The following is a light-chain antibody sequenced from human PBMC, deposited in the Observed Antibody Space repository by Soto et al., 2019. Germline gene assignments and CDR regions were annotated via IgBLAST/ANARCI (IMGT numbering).Light chain of an antibody. J-gene: IGLJ1*01. Sequence: QSALTQPPSASGSPGQSLTISCTGTSSDVGGYNYVSWYQQRPGKAPKLVIYEVTKRPSGVPDRFSGSKSGSTASLTVSGLQADDEAEYYCASYAGTKLFVFGSGTKLTV. CDR2: EVT. CDR3: ASYAGTKLFV. V-gene: IGLV2-8*01. CDR1: SSDVGGYNY.